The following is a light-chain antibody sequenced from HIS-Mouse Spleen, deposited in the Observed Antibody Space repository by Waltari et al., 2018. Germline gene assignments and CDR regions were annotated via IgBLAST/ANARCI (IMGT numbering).Light chain of an antibody. Sequence: QSALTQPASVSGSPGQPITISCTGTSSDVGGYNYVSWYQQHPGKAPKLMIYEVSNRPSGVSNRFSGSKSGNTASLTISGLQAEDGADYYCSSYTSSSTLVFGGGTKLTVL. CDR1: SSDVGGYNY. V-gene: IGLV2-14*01. J-gene: IGLJ3*02. CDR2: EVS. CDR3: SSYTSSSTLV.